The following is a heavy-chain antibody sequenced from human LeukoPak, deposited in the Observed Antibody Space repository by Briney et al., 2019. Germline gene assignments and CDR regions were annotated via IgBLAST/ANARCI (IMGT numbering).Heavy chain of an antibody. CDR2: ITPNSGGT. J-gene: IGHJ6*02. D-gene: IGHD6-13*01. Sequence: GASVTVPCKASGYTFTGYYMHWVRQAPGQGLEWMGWITPNSGGTNYAQKFQGRVTMTRDTSISTAYMELSRLRSDDTAVYYCVRPLTAAGTNYYYYGMDVWGQGTTVTVSS. CDR3: VRPLTAAGTNYYYYGMDV. V-gene: IGHV1-2*02. CDR1: GYTFTGYY.